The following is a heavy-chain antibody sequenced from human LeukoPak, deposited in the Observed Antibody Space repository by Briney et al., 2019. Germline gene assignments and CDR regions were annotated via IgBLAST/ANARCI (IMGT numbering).Heavy chain of an antibody. J-gene: IGHJ4*02. D-gene: IGHD3-3*01. Sequence: GFTXXSXXXXWVXQAPGKXXXXXSSXXXSXSYIYYPDSVKGRFTISRDNAKNSLYLQMNSLRAEDTAVYYCARDETLYDFWSCYSPVGYFDYWGQGTLVTVSS. V-gene: IGHV3-21*01. CDR2: XXXSXSYI. CDR1: GFTXXSXX. CDR3: ARDETLYDFWSCYSPVGYFDY.